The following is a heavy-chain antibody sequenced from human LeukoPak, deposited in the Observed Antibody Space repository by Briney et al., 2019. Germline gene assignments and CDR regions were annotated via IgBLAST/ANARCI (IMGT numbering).Heavy chain of an antibody. D-gene: IGHD4-17*01. J-gene: IGHJ4*02. CDR3: AKDQGIGDYASTDY. V-gene: IGHV3-33*06. CDR1: GFTFSSFG. CDR2: IWYVGNNK. Sequence: GGSLRLSCAASGFTFSSFGMHWVRQAPGKGLEWVAIIWYVGNNKYYADSVKGRFTISRDNSKNMLYLQMNSLRAEDTAVYYCAKDQGIGDYASTDYWGQGTLVTVSS.